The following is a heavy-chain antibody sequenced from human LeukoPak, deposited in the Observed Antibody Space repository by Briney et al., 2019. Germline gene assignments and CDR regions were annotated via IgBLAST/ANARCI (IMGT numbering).Heavy chain of an antibody. Sequence: TSETLSLTCSVSGASISSYYWSWIRQPPGKGPEWIGYIYYSGTTNYNPSLKSRATISIDTSKNQFSLKLISVTAADTAVYYCARQGIRGQWLVHFDYWGQGTLVTVSS. V-gene: IGHV4-59*08. CDR1: GASISSYY. D-gene: IGHD6-19*01. CDR2: IYYSGTT. J-gene: IGHJ4*02. CDR3: ARQGIRGQWLVHFDY.